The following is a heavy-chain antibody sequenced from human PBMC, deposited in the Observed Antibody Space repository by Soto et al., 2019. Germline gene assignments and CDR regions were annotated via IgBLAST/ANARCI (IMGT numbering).Heavy chain of an antibody. D-gene: IGHD3-22*01. J-gene: IGHJ4*02. Sequence: SVKVSCKXSGFTFTSSAVQWVRQARGQRLEWIGWIVVGSGNTNYAQKFRERVTITRDMSTSTAYMELSSLRSEDTAVYYCAADLYDYYDSSGYYPYWGQGTLVTVSS. CDR3: AADLYDYYDSSGYYPY. V-gene: IGHV1-58*01. CDR1: GFTFTSSA. CDR2: IVVGSGNT.